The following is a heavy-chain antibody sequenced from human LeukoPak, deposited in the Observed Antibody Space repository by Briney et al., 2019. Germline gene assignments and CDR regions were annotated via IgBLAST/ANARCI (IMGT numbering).Heavy chain of an antibody. CDR3: ERDQRGGSSGIYNWFDP. CDR1: GFTFSSYE. V-gene: IGHV3-48*03. D-gene: IGHD2-15*01. Sequence: GGCLRLSCAASGFTFSSYEMNWVRQAPGEGLGWVSYISSIGSTIYYADSGKGRFTISRDNAKNSLYLQMHSLRAEDTAVYYCERDQRGGSSGIYNWFDPWGQGTLVTVSS. CDR2: ISSIGSTI. J-gene: IGHJ5*02.